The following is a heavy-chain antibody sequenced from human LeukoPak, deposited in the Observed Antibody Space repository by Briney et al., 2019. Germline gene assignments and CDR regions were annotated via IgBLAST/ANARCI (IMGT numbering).Heavy chain of an antibody. J-gene: IGHJ4*02. CDR1: GGSISSYY. V-gene: IGHV4-59*01. CDR2: IYYSGST. Sequence: PSETLSLTCTVSGGSISSYYWSWIRQPPGKGLEWIGYIYYSGSTNYNPSLKSRVTISVDTSKNQFSLKLSSVTAADTAVYHCARDLYYFIYWGQGTLVTVSS. CDR3: ARDLYYFIY. D-gene: IGHD2-8*01.